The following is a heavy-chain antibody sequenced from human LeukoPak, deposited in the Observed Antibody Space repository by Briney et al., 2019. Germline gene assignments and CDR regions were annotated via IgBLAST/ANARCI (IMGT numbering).Heavy chain of an antibody. V-gene: IGHV1-8*02. J-gene: IGHJ6*04. D-gene: IGHD3-22*01. CDR2: MNHNSGNT. Sequence: ASVKVSCKASGYTFTSYDINWVRQATGQGLEWMGWMNHNSGNTGYAQKFQGRGTMTRNTSKSTAYMELSSQSSEDTAVYYCAGSSTYYYDRSGSLTMDGWGKGTTVTVSS. CDR1: GYTFTSYD. CDR3: AGSSTYYYDRSGSLTMDG.